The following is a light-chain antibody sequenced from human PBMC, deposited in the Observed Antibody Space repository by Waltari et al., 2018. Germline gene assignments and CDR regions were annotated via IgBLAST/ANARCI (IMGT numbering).Light chain of an antibody. CDR1: SSDVGGYNS. V-gene: IGLV2-14*01. CDR2: DVS. Sequence: QSALTQPASVSGSHGQSITISCTGTSSDVGGYNSVSWYQQHPGKAPKLMIYDVSKRPSGVSNRFSGSKSGNTASLTISGLQAEDEADYYCSSYTSSSVYVFGTGTKVTVL. J-gene: IGLJ1*01. CDR3: SSYTSSSVYV.